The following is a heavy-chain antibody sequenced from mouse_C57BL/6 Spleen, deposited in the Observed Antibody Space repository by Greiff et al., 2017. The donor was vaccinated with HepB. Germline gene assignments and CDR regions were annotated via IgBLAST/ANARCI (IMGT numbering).Heavy chain of an antibody. CDR3: ARSGLRSPDY. CDR1: GYTFTSYW. J-gene: IGHJ2*01. CDR2: IYPSDSET. Sequence: VKLQQPGAELVRPGSSVKLSCKASGYTFTSYWMDWVKQRPGQGLEWIGNIYPSDSETHYNQKFKDKATLTVDKSSSTAYMQLSSLTSEDSAVYYCARSGLRSPDYWGQGTTLTVSS. V-gene: IGHV1-61*01. D-gene: IGHD1-1*01.